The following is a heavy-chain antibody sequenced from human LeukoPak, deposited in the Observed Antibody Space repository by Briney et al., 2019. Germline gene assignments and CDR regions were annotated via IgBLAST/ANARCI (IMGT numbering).Heavy chain of an antibody. V-gene: IGHV1-2*02. Sequence: ASMKVSCKASGYTFTGYYIHWLRQAPGQGLEWMGFINPNSGGTNYAQKFQGRVTMARDTSISTAYMELSSLTSDDTAVYYCARDLEGYHYGSGNYPQWGQGTLITVSS. D-gene: IGHD3-10*01. CDR2: INPNSGGT. CDR3: ARDLEGYHYGSGNYPQ. CDR1: GYTFTGYY. J-gene: IGHJ4*02.